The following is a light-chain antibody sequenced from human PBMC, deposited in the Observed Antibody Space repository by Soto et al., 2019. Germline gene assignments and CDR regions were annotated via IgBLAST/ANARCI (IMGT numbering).Light chain of an antibody. CDR3: SSYAGSNNWEV. Sequence: QSALTQPPSASGSPGQSVTISCTGTSSDVGGYNYVSWYQQHPGKAPKLMIYEVSKRPSGVPDRFSGSKSGNTASLTVSGLQAEAEADYYCSSYAGSNNWEVVGTGTKLTVL. CDR2: EVS. CDR1: SSDVGGYNY. J-gene: IGLJ1*01. V-gene: IGLV2-8*01.